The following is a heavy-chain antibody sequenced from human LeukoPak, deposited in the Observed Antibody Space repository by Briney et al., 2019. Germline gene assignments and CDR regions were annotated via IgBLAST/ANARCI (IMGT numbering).Heavy chain of an antibody. Sequence: ASVKVSCKASGYTSTSYGISWVRQAPGQGLEWMGWIGAYNGNTHYAQKLQGRVTMTTDTSTSTVYMELRSLRSDDTAVYYCARGSPPRRNYDSRGYYSYYFDYWGQGTLVTVSS. V-gene: IGHV1-18*01. D-gene: IGHD3-22*01. CDR1: GYTSTSYG. J-gene: IGHJ4*02. CDR3: ARGSPPRRNYDSRGYYSYYFDY. CDR2: IGAYNGNT.